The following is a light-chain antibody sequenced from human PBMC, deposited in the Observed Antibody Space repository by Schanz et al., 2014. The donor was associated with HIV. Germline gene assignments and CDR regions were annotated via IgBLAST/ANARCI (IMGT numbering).Light chain of an antibody. CDR3: QSFDGSLGGVL. V-gene: IGLV2-23*02. J-gene: IGLJ3*02. Sequence: QSALTQPASVSGSPGQSITISCTGTSSDVGHYDLVSWYQQHPGKAPKLMIYDVSNRPSGVPDRFSGSKSDSSASLTITGLQPEDEADYYCQSFDGSLGGVLFGGGTKLTVL. CDR1: SSDVGHYDL. CDR2: DVS.